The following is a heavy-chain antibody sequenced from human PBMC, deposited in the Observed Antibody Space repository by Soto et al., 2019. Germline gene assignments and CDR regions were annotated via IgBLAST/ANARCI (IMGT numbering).Heavy chain of an antibody. CDR1: GGTFSSYA. CDR3: ARGLAPDIVATHTPYLFDD. Sequence: QVQLVQSGAEVKKPGSSVKVSCKASGGTFSSYAISWVRQAPGQGLEWMGGIIPIFGTATYAQKFQGRVTITADEATSTAYMELSSLRAEDTAVYYCARGLAPDIVATHTPYLFDDWGQGTRVTVSS. D-gene: IGHD5-12*01. CDR2: IIPIFGTA. J-gene: IGHJ4*02. V-gene: IGHV1-69*12.